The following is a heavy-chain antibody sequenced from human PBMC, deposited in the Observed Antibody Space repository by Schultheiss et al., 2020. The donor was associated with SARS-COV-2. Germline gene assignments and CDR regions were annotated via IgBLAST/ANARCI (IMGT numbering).Heavy chain of an antibody. CDR1: GFTVSSNY. V-gene: IGHV3-11*06. J-gene: IGHJ3*02. D-gene: IGHD2/OR15-2a*01. Sequence: GESLKISCAVSGFTVSSNYMSWVRQAPGKGLEWVSSISSSSSYTNYADSVKGRFTISRDNAKNSLYLQMNSLRAEDTAVYYCARRIIGAGAFDIWGQGTLVTVSS. CDR2: ISSSSSYT. CDR3: ARRIIGAGAFDI.